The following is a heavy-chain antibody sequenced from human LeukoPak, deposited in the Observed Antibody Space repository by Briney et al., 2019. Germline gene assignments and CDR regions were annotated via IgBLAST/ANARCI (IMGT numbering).Heavy chain of an antibody. J-gene: IGHJ6*03. CDR3: ATRGLMVRGVISHYYYYYMDV. CDR2: FDPEDGET. Sequence: ASVKVSCKVSGYTLTELSMHWVRQAPGKGLEWMGGFDPEDGETIYAQKFQGRVTMTEDTSTDTAYMELSSLRSEDTAVYYCATRGLMVRGVISHYYYYYMDVWGKGTTVTISS. V-gene: IGHV1-24*01. CDR1: GYTLTELS. D-gene: IGHD3-10*01.